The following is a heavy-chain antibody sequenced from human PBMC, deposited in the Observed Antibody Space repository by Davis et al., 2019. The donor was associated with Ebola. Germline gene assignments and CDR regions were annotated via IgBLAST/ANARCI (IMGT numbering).Heavy chain of an antibody. Sequence: PSETLSLTCAVSGGSISSGGYSWSWIRQPPGKGLEWIGYIYYSGSTNYNPSLKSRVTISVDTSKNQFSLRLSSVTAADTAVYYCARARLHFDYWGQGTLVTVSS. V-gene: IGHV4-61*08. CDR3: ARARLHFDY. J-gene: IGHJ4*02. CDR2: IYYSGST. CDR1: GGSISSGGYS. D-gene: IGHD4-11*01.